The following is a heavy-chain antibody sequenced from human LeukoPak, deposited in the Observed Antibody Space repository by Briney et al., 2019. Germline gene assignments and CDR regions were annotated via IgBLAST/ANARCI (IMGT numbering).Heavy chain of an antibody. J-gene: IGHJ5*02. CDR1: GFTFTGYY. CDR2: INPNSGGT. V-gene: IGHV1-2*02. CDR3: ARAGGRSWFDP. Sequence: ASVKVSCKASGFTFTGYYMHWVRQAPGQGLEWMGWINPNSGGTNYAQKFQGRVTMTRDTSITTAYMELTSLRSDDTAVYYCARAGGRSWFDPWGQGTLVTVSS.